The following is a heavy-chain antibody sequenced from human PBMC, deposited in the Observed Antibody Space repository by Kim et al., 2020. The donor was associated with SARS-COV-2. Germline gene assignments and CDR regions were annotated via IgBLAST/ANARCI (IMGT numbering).Heavy chain of an antibody. J-gene: IGHJ6*02. CDR3: ARADYGDNYYYYYGMDV. V-gene: IGHV3-13*01. CDR2: IGTAGDT. Sequence: PGGSLRLSCAASGFTFSSYDMHWVRQPTGKGLEWVSAIGTAGDTYYPGSVKGRFTISRENAKNSLYLQMNSLRAGDTAVYYCARADYGDNYYYYYGMDVWGQGTTVTVSS. CDR1: GFTFSSYD. D-gene: IGHD4-17*01.